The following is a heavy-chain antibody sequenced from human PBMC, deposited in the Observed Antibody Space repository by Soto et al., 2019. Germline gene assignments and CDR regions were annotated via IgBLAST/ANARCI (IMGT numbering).Heavy chain of an antibody. V-gene: IGHV3-11*01. Sequence: GGSLRLSCAASGFTFSDYYMSWIRQAPGKGLEWVSYISSSGSTIYYADSVKGRFTISRDNAKNSLYLQMNSLRAEDTAVYYCARVLITIFGVVPNDAFDIWGQGTMVTVSS. CDR3: ARVLITIFGVVPNDAFDI. CDR2: ISSSGSTI. J-gene: IGHJ3*02. CDR1: GFTFSDYY. D-gene: IGHD3-3*01.